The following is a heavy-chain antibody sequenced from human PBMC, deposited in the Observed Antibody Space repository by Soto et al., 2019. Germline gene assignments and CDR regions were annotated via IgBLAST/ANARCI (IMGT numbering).Heavy chain of an antibody. CDR2: INPNSGGT. D-gene: IGHD3-10*01. CDR1: GYTFTGYY. J-gene: IGHJ4*02. Sequence: ASVKVSCKASGYTFTGYYMHWVRQAPGQGLEWMGWINPNSGGTNYAQKFQGRVTMTRDTSISTAYMELSRLRSDDTAVSYCARDPYYYGSGNDYWGQGTLGTVSS. CDR3: ARDPYYYGSGNDY. V-gene: IGHV1-2*02.